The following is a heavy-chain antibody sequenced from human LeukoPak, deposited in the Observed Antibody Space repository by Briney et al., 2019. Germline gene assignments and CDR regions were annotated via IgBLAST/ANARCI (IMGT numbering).Heavy chain of an antibody. J-gene: IGHJ4*02. CDR1: GFTFSLNE. V-gene: IGHV3-48*03. D-gene: IGHD1-7*01. Sequence: GGSLRLSCAASGFTFSLNEMNWVRQAPGKGLEWVSYINGPASNIFYADSVKGRFTISGDNSKNTLYLQMNSLRAEDTAVYYCAKVGNWKYGHHDYWGQGTLVTVSS. CDR3: AKVGNWKYGHHDY. CDR2: INGPASNI.